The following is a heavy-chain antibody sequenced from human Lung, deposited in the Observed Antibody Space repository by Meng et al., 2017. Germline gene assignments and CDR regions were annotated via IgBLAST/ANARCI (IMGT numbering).Heavy chain of an antibody. CDR1: GCACSDYY. J-gene: IGHJ4*02. CDR3: ARGPTTMAHDFDY. CDR2: INHSGST. Sequence: QAEAHRGAVGVLDPLAPLSLACVFSGCACSDYYRGWSRQPPEKGLEWVGEINHSGSTNYNPSLESRATISVDTSQNNLSLMLSSVTAADSAVYYCARGPTTMAHDFDYWGQGTLVTVSS. V-gene: IGHV4-34*01. D-gene: IGHD4-11*01.